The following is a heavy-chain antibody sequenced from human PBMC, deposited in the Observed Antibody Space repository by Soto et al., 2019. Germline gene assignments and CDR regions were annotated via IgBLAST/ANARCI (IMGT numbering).Heavy chain of an antibody. Sequence: PWGSLGICCASSGFIFSISWMTWVGQAPGKGLEWVANINPDGSEVYYADSVKGRFTISRDNPRNSLYLQMSSLRAADTAVYFCARVDILTVYGCMDVWGQGTTVTVSS. D-gene: IGHD3-9*01. V-gene: IGHV3-7*03. CDR2: INPDGSEV. CDR1: GFIFSISW. CDR3: ARVDILTVYGCMDV. J-gene: IGHJ6*02.